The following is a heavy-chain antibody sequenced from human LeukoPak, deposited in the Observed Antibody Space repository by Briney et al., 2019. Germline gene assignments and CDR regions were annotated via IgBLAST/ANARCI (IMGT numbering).Heavy chain of an antibody. D-gene: IGHD6-19*01. CDR3: AKGSAVADIYFDY. CDR1: GFTFSSYW. CDR2: MSASDAGT. V-gene: IGHV3-23*01. J-gene: IGHJ4*02. Sequence: GGSLRLSCAASGFTFSSYWMSWVRQGPGKGLEWVSTMSASDAGTYYADSVKGRFTISRDNSKNTLYLQMNSLRAEDTAVYYCAKGSAVADIYFDYWGQGTLVTVSS.